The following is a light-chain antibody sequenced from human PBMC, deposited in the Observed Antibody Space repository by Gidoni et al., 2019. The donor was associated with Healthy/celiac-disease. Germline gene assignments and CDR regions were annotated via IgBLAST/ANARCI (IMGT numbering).Light chain of an antibody. CDR3: QQSNSFPFT. Sequence: DIHMIHSPSPVSASVGDRVTITCRASQGISSWLAWYQQKTGKAPKLLIYAASSLQSGVPSRFSGSGSGTDFTFTISSLQPEDFATYYCQQSNSFPFTFGPGTKVDIK. V-gene: IGKV1-12*01. CDR1: QGISSW. CDR2: AAS. J-gene: IGKJ3*01.